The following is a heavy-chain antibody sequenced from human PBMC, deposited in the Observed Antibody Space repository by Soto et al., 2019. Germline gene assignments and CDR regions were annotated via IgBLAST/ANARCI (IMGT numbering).Heavy chain of an antibody. J-gene: IGHJ6*02. CDR1: GGTFSNYA. D-gene: IGHD6-19*01. CDR2: IVPIFGTT. V-gene: IGHV1-69*12. Sequence: QVQLVQSGAEVKKPGSSVKVSCKVSGGTFSNYAIDWVRLAPGHGLEWMGGIVPIFGTTYYTQKFQGRATIIADGSTTTSDLEMSSLRSEDTAIYYCARVEAVAGLYNYHGLDVWGQGTAVTVSS. CDR3: ARVEAVAGLYNYHGLDV.